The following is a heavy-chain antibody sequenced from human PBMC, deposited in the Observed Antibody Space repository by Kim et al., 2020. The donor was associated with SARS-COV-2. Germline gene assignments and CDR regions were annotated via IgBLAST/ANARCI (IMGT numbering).Heavy chain of an antibody. V-gene: IGHV3-23*01. CDR3: AKFSASGHFYYGMDV. CDR2: ISGSGDST. Sequence: GGSLRLSCAASGFTFSSYAMSWVRQAPGKGLEWVSGISGSGDSTYYADSVKGRFAMSRDNSKNTLYLQMNSLRADAPAVYYCAKFSASGHFYYGMDVWG. J-gene: IGHJ6*02. CDR1: GFTFSSYA.